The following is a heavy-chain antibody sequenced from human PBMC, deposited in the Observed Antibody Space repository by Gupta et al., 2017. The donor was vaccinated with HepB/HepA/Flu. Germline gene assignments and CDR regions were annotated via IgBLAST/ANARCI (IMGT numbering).Heavy chain of an antibody. CDR2: IYHSVSS. D-gene: IGHD6-6*01. Sequence: LQLQESGLGLVKPSETLSLTSTVSDDSITSGSLCQGRIRRPPAKGLEWIGKIYHSVSSYYNPSLSRRIFISVATARYQFSLKLDSVTAADTAVYYCARGTTCVSSLAEGRAACVACFDYWGQGALGTVSS. CDR1: DDSITSGSLC. J-gene: IGHJ4*02. CDR3: ARGTTCVSSLAEGRAACVACFDY. V-gene: IGHV4-39*01.